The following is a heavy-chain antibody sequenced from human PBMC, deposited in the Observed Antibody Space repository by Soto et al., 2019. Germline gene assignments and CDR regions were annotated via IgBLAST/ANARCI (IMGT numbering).Heavy chain of an antibody. Sequence: QVQLVQSGAEVKKPGSSVKVSCKASGGTFSSYAISWVRQAPGQGLEWMGGIIPIFGTANYAQKFQGRVTITADESTSTAYMELSSLRSEDTAVYYWARGFTDYDFWSGYTLPDVWGQGTTVTVSS. D-gene: IGHD3-3*01. CDR3: ARGFTDYDFWSGYTLPDV. CDR2: IIPIFGTA. J-gene: IGHJ6*02. V-gene: IGHV1-69*01. CDR1: GGTFSSYA.